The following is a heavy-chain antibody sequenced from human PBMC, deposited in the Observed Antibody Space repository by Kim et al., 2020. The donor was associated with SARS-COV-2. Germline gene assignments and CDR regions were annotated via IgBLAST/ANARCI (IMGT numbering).Heavy chain of an antibody. CDR1: GFTFSSYA. Sequence: GGSLRLSCAASGFTFSSYAMSWVRQAPGKGLEWVSVIYSGGSSTYYADSVKGRFTISRDNSKNTLYLQMNSLRAEDTAVYYCAKENSSSWYNYYYYGMDVWGQGTTVTVSS. J-gene: IGHJ6*02. CDR2: IYSGGSST. CDR3: AKENSSSWYNYYYYGMDV. D-gene: IGHD6-13*01. V-gene: IGHV3-23*03.